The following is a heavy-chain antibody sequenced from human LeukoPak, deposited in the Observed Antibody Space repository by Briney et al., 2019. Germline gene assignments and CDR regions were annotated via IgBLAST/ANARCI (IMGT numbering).Heavy chain of an antibody. J-gene: IGHJ4*02. Sequence: SETLSLTCTVSGGSISSYYWSWIRQPPGKGLEWIGYIYYSGSTNYNPSLKSRVTISVDTSKNQFSLKLSSVIAADTAVYYCARGTGTIDYWGQGTLVTVSS. D-gene: IGHD4-17*01. V-gene: IGHV4-59*01. CDR2: IYYSGST. CDR3: ARGTGTIDY. CDR1: GGSISSYY.